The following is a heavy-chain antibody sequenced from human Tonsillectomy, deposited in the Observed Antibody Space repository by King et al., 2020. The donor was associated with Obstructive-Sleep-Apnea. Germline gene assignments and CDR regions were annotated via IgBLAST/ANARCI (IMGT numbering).Heavy chain of an antibody. D-gene: IGHD6-19*01. CDR3: AKEGPISVAPWFYYGMDV. V-gene: IGHV3-23*04. Sequence: VQLVESGGGLVQPGGSLRLSCAASEFTFSTFAMSWVRQAPGKGLQWVSTIGGSGSGGRTYYADSVKGRFTISRDNSKNSLYLQMNTLRTEDTAIYYCAKEGPISVAPWFYYGMDVWGQGTTVTVSS. CDR2: IGGSGSGGRT. CDR1: EFTFSTFA. J-gene: IGHJ6*02.